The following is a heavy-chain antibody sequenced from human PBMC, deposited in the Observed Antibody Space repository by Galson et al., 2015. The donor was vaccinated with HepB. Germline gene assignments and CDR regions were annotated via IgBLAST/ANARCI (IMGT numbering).Heavy chain of an antibody. CDR1: GYTFTSYY. J-gene: IGHJ4*02. Sequence: SVKVSCKASGYTFTSYYMHWVRQAPGQGLEWMGIINPSGGSTSYAQKFQGRVTMTRDTSTSTVYMELSSLRSEDTAVYYCARAGLVVAVAADNRGHYFDYWGQGTLVTVSS. V-gene: IGHV1-46*03. CDR3: ARAGLVVAVAADNRGHYFDY. CDR2: INPSGGST. D-gene: IGHD6-19*01.